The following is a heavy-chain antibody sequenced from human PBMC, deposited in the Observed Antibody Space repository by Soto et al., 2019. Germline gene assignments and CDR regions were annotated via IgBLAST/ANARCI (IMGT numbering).Heavy chain of an antibody. V-gene: IGHV3-21*06. Sequence: GGSLRLSCAASGFTFTRYSMNWVRQAPGRGLEWVSSISSTTNYISYADPMRGRFTISSDNAKNAVYLEMNSLRAEDTAGYYCASQAARNYIDSWGQGNSVTVSS. CDR1: GFTFTRYS. D-gene: IGHD6-6*01. CDR3: ASQAARNYIDS. CDR2: ISSTTNYI. J-gene: IGHJ4*02.